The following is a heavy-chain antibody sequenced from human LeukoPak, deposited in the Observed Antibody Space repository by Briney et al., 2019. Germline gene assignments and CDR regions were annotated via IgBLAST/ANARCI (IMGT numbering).Heavy chain of an antibody. V-gene: IGHV3-9*01. CDR1: GFNFDDYA. D-gene: IGHD1-26*01. CDR3: ASGGIYYGAAFDF. J-gene: IGHJ4*02. Sequence: AGGSLRLSCAASGFNFDDYAIHWVRQAPGKGLEWVSGISWNSDSKHYADSVKGRFTISRDNAKNSLFLQMNSLRAEDTAVYYCASGGIYYGAAFDFWGQGTLVTVSS. CDR2: ISWNSDSK.